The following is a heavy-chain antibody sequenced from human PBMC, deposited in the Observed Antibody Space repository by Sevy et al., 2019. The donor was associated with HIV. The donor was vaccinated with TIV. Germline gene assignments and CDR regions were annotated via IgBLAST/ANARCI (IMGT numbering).Heavy chain of an antibody. CDR1: GYTLTEFS. J-gene: IGHJ5*01. V-gene: IGHV1-24*01. CDR3: ATTKEYYDSSGYPSDS. Sequence: ASVKVSCKVPGYTLTEFSMNWVRQAPGKGLEWMGTFDPEDGERIYSQKFQVRFTMTEDTSTHTAYMELNSLGSEDTAVSYCATTKEYYDSSGYPSDSRGQGTLVTVSS. CDR2: FDPEDGER. D-gene: IGHD3-22*01.